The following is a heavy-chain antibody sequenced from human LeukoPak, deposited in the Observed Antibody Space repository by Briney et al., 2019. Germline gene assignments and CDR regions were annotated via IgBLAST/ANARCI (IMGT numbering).Heavy chain of an antibody. CDR3: ARAHSRENMPTANTGCRFDP. Sequence: ASVKVSCKASGYSFINYDIHWVRQAAGQGLEWMGWMNPNSGNTGYTQKFQGRVTMTRDTSVSTAYMELSSLRYEDTAIYYCARAHSRENMPTANTGCRFDPWGQGTLVTVSS. CDR1: GYSFINYD. J-gene: IGHJ5*02. V-gene: IGHV1-8*01. CDR2: MNPNSGNT. D-gene: IGHD5-18*01.